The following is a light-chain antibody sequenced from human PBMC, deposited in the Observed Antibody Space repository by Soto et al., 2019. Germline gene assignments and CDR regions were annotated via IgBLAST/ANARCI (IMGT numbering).Light chain of an antibody. CDR2: GAS. Sequence: EVVMTQSPATLSLSPGEIATLSCMASQSVGGDLAWYQQKPGQAPRLLIYGASTTATDIPASFSGSGSATEFTLTISSRQSEDFAVDYCQHYNNWPLTFGGGTKVAIK. CDR3: QHYNNWPLT. J-gene: IGKJ4*01. V-gene: IGKV3-15*01. CDR1: QSVGGD.